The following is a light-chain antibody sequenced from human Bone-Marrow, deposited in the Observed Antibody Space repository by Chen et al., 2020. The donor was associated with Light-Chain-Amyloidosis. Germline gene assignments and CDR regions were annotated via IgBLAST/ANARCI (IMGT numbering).Light chain of an antibody. Sequence: SALTQPASVSGSPGQSITISCTGTSSDVGGDNHVSWYQQHPDKAPKLMIYEVTKRPSWVPDRFSGSKSDNTASLTISGLQTEDEADYFCSSYTITNTLVFGSGTRVTVL. CDR1: SSDVGGDNH. CDR3: SSYTITNTLV. V-gene: IGLV2-14*01. J-gene: IGLJ1*01. CDR2: EVT.